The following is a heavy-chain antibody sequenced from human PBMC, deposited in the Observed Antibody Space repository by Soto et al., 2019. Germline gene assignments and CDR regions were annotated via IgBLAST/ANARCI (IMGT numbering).Heavy chain of an antibody. CDR3: ARAGITMVRGDYFDF. CDR1: GGSLSGYY. CDR2: INHRGRS. J-gene: IGHJ4*02. D-gene: IGHD3-10*01. V-gene: IGHV4-34*01. Sequence: SETLSLTCAVFGGSLSGYYWSWIRQPPGKGLEWIGEINHRGRSDYNPSLESRVTLSVDTSKSQFSLKLSSVTAADTAMYYCARAGITMVRGDYFDFWGQGXLVTVYS.